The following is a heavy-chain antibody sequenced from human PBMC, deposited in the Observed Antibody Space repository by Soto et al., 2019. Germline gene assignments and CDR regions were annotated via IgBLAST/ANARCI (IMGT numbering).Heavy chain of an antibody. J-gene: IGHJ4*02. CDR2: ISSDGSNK. D-gene: IGHD5-12*01. Sequence: GGSLRLSCEASRFTFSTYAMHWFRQAPGKGLEWVAVISSDGSNKYCADSVKGRFTISRDNSKNTLYLQMNSLRAEDTAVYYCARDGDGYLLGYFDYWGQGALVTVST. CDR3: ARDGDGYLLGYFDY. CDR1: RFTFSTYA. V-gene: IGHV3-30-3*01.